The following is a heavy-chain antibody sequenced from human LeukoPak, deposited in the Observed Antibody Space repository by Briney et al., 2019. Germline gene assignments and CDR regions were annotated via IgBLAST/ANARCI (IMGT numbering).Heavy chain of an antibody. D-gene: IGHD6-19*01. CDR1: GGSFSGYY. CDR3: AGAGYSSGWPLDY. J-gene: IGHJ4*02. V-gene: IGHV4-34*01. CDR2: INHSGST. Sequence: SETLSLTCAVYGGSFSGYYWSWIRQPPGKGLEWIGEINHSGSTNYNPSLKSRVTISVDTSKNQFSLKLSSVTAADTAVYYCAGAGYSSGWPLDYWGQGTLVTVSS.